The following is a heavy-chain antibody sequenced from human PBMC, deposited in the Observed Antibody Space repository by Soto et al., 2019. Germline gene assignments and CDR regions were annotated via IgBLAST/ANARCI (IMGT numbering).Heavy chain of an antibody. Sequence: EVQLVESGGGLVQPGGSLRLSCAASGFTFSSYWMSWVRQAPGKGLEWVANIKQDGSEKYYVDSVKGRFTISRDNAKNSLYLQMNSLRAEDTAVYYCARAEVVPAAMSLPPHMDVWGKGTTVTVAS. V-gene: IGHV3-7*01. D-gene: IGHD2-2*01. J-gene: IGHJ6*03. CDR1: GFTFSSYW. CDR3: ARAEVVPAAMSLPPHMDV. CDR2: IKQDGSEK.